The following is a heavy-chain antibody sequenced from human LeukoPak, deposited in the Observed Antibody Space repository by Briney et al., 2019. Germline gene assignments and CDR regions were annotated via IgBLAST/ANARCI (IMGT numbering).Heavy chain of an antibody. CDR3: ARGAPYDFSGGYYRPLGYYYYMDV. CDR2: INHSGST. D-gene: IGHD3-3*01. CDR1: GGSFSGYY. J-gene: IGHJ6*03. Sequence: SETLSLTCAVYGGSFSGYYWSWIRQPPGKGLEWIGEINHSGSTNYNPSLKSRVTISVDTSKNQFSLKLSSVTAADTAVYYCARGAPYDFSGGYYRPLGYYYYMDVWGKGTTVTVSS. V-gene: IGHV4-34*01.